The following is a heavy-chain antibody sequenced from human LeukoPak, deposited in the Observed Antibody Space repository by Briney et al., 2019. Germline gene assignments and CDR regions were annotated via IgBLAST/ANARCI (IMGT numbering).Heavy chain of an antibody. CDR1: GXSISSHY. CDR3: ARGFCRSTTCYVRPVY. V-gene: IGHV4-59*11. Sequence: SETLSLTCTVSGXSISSHYGSWIRQPPGKALEWIGYAHYSGSTKYNPSLKSRVTISIDTSKNQFSLKLSPVTAADTAVYHCARGFCRSTTCYVRPVYWGQGTLVTVSS. J-gene: IGHJ4*02. CDR2: AHYSGST. D-gene: IGHD2-2*01.